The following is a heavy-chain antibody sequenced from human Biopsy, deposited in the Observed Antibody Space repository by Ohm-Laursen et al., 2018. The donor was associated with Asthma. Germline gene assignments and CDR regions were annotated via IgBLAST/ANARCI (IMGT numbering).Heavy chain of an antibody. CDR1: GYIFTSYW. J-gene: IGHJ4*02. CDR3: ARLAYGSGSFFDF. Sequence: ESLRISCKASGYIFTSYWIGWVRQMPGKGLEWMGIIFPGDSDTIYSPSFQGQVTISADKSISTAYLQWSSLKAPDTAIYYCARLAYGSGSFFDFWGQGTLVTVAS. D-gene: IGHD3-10*01. V-gene: IGHV5-51*01. CDR2: IFPGDSDT.